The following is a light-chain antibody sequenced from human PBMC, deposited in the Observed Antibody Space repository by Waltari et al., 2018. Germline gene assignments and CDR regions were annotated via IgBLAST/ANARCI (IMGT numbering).Light chain of an antibody. V-gene: IGLV1-51*02. CDR1: HSHIGNNY. J-gene: IGLJ3*02. CDR3: GTWDSSLSGAV. CDR2: EGC. Sequence: QSVLTQPPSVSAAPGQRVTISCSGGHSHIGNNYVSWYRHFPGTAPEPLIYEGCERPSGVPGRFSGSKSCTSATLDITGLQAGDEADYYCGTWDSSLSGAVFGGGTKLTVL.